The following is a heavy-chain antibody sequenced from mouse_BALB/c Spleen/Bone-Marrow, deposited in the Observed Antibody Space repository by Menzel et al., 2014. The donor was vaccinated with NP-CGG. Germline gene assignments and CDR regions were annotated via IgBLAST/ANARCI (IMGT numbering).Heavy chain of an antibody. D-gene: IGHD2-4*01. CDR2: IDTSDIYT. V-gene: IGHV1-69*01. CDR3: ARTGYDYYFDY. Sequence: VQLQQSGAELVMPGASVKMSCKASGYTFTDYWMHWVKQRPGQGLEWIGAIDTSDIYTSYNQKFKGKATLTVDESSSTAYMQLSSLTPEDSAVYYCARTGYDYYFDYWGQGTTLTVSS. J-gene: IGHJ2*01. CDR1: GYTFTDYW.